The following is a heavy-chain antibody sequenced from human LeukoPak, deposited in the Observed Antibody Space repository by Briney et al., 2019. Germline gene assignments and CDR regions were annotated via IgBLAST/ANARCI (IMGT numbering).Heavy chain of an antibody. CDR3: ARDRSPYDILPDAFDI. V-gene: IGHV1-18*01. D-gene: IGHD3-9*01. J-gene: IGHJ3*02. CDR1: GYTFTSYG. Sequence: GASVKVSCEASGYTFTSYGISWVRQAPGQGLEWMGWISSYNGNTNYVQKLQGRVTMTTDTSTSTAYMELRSLRSDDTAVYYCARDRSPYDILPDAFDIWGQGTMVTVSS. CDR2: ISSYNGNT.